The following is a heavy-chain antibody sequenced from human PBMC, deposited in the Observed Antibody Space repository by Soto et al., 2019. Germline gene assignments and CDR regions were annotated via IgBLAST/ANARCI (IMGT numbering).Heavy chain of an antibody. J-gene: IGHJ6*03. CDR1: GFTFVDYA. Sequence: EVQLVESGGGLIQPGRSLRLSCAASGFTFVDYAMHWVRQPPGKGLDWVSTISWNSVSISYADSVRGRFTISRDNAKNALYLQMNSLRVEDTALYYRAKDHGGGTYFFYTYMDVWGKGTTVTVS. V-gene: IGHV3-9*01. CDR2: ISWNSVSI. D-gene: IGHD3-16*01. CDR3: AKDHGGGTYFFYTYMDV.